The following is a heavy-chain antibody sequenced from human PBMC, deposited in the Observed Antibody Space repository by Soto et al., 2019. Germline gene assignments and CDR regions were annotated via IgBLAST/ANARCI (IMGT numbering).Heavy chain of an antibody. Sequence: GGSLRLSCAASGFTFSSYAMHWVRQAPGKGLEWVAVISYDGSNKYYADSVKGRFTISRDNSKNTLYLQMNSLRAEDTAVYYCARDSAFWSGYFDYWGQGTLVTVSS. J-gene: IGHJ4*02. CDR2: ISYDGSNK. V-gene: IGHV3-30-3*01. CDR1: GFTFSSYA. D-gene: IGHD3-3*01. CDR3: ARDSAFWSGYFDY.